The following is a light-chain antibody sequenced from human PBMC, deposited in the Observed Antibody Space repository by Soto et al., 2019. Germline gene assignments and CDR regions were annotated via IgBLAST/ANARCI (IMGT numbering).Light chain of an antibody. Sequence: DLPLTPTPSTLSASVGDEVTITCRASQTISRWLAWYQQKPGRAPKLLIYDASTLESGVPSRFSGSGSETEFTLTISRLQPDDFATYFCHSRAFGQGTRLAIK. V-gene: IGKV1-5*01. CDR2: DAS. CDR3: HSRA. CDR1: QTISRW. J-gene: IGKJ5*01.